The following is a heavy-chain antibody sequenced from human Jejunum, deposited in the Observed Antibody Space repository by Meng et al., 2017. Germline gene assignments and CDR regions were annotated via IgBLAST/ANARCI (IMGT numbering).Heavy chain of an antibody. CDR3: TRGRISSNWDTFGY. Sequence: HLGQSGPEVKKPGASVNVSGKASGYMLTGHGIIWVRQAPGLGPEWIGWVSAYNGNTKYAQKFQGRVTMTTDTSTTTAYMELRSLRSDDTAVYYCTRGRISSNWDTFGYWGQGTLVTVSS. D-gene: IGHD6-13*01. J-gene: IGHJ4*02. CDR1: GYMLTGHG. CDR2: VSAYNGNT. V-gene: IGHV1-18*01.